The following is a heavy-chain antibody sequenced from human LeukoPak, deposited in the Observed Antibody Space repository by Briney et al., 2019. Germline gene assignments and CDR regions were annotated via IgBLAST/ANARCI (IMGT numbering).Heavy chain of an antibody. V-gene: IGHV4-59*08. D-gene: IGHD5-18*01. Sequence: SETLSLTCTVSGGSISSYYWSWIRQPPGKGLEWIGNIYYSGGTNYNPSLKSRVTMSEDTSKNQFSLKLSSVTAADTAVYYCARQADTAMITGGFYFDYWGQGTLVTVSS. CDR3: ARQADTAMITGGFYFDY. J-gene: IGHJ4*02. CDR2: IYYSGGT. CDR1: GGSISSYY.